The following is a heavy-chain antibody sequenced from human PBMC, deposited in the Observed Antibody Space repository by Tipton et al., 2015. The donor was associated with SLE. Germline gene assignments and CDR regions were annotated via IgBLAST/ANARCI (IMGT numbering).Heavy chain of an antibody. D-gene: IGHD1-26*01. V-gene: IGHV4-34*01. CDR2: INHSGST. Sequence: TLSLTCAVYGGAFSGYYWTWIRQPPGKGLEWIGEINHSGSTNDNPSLKSRVTASLDTSKNQFSLRLSSVTAADTAGYYCARHRVGATGYGMDVWGQGTTVTVSS. J-gene: IGHJ6*02. CDR1: GGAFSGYY. CDR3: ARHRVGATGYGMDV.